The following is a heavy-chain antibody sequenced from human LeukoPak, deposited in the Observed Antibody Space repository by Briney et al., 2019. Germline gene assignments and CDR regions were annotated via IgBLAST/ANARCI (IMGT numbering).Heavy chain of an antibody. Sequence: PSETLSLTCAVYGGSFSGYYWSWIRQPPGKGLEWIGEINHSGSTNYNPSLKSRVTISVDTSKNQFSLKLSSVTAADTAVYYCARVGDQYSGSPLNYFDYWGQGTLVTVSS. J-gene: IGHJ4*02. CDR2: INHSGST. CDR1: GGSFSGYY. V-gene: IGHV4-34*01. D-gene: IGHD6-13*01. CDR3: ARVGDQYSGSPLNYFDY.